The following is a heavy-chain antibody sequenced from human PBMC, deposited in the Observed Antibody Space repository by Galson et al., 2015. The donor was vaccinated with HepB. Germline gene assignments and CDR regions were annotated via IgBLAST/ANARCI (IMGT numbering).Heavy chain of an antibody. J-gene: IGHJ1*01. V-gene: IGHV4-59*01. CDR2: IYYSGST. CDR3: AGAGAVAGPEYFQH. Sequence: ETLSLTCTVSGGSISSYYWSWIRQPPGKGLEWIGYIYYSGSTNYNPSLKSRVTISVDTSKNQFSLKLSSVTAADTAVYYCAGAGAVAGPEYFQHWGQGTLVTVSS. CDR1: GGSISSYY. D-gene: IGHD6-19*01.